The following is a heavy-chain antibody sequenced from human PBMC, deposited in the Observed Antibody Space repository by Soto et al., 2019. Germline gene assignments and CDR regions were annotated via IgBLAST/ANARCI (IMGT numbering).Heavy chain of an antibody. J-gene: IGHJ1*01. CDR3: TPFYGDYGAY. V-gene: IGHV3-73*01. Sequence: EVQLVESGGGLVQPGGSLKLSCAASGFTFSGSAMHWVRQASGKGLEWVGRIRNKANNYATAYAASVKGRFTISRDESKNTAYLQMNSLKTEDTALYYCTPFYGDYGAYWGQGTLATVSS. CDR2: IRNKANNYAT. D-gene: IGHD4-17*01. CDR1: GFTFSGSA.